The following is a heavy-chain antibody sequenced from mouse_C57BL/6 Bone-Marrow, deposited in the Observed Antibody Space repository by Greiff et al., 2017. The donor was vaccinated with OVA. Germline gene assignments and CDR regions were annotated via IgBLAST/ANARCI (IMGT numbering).Heavy chain of an antibody. J-gene: IGHJ3*01. CDR3: TRDGGYYGNRRALAY. V-gene: IGHV5-9-1*02. Sequence: DVMLVESGEGLVKPGGSLKLSCAASGFTFSSYAMSWVRQTPEKRLEWVAYISSGGDYIYYADTVKGRFTISRDNARNTLYLQMSSLKSEDTAMYYCTRDGGYYGNRRALAYWGQGTLVTVSA. CDR1: GFTFSSYA. CDR2: ISSGGDYI. D-gene: IGHD2-1*01.